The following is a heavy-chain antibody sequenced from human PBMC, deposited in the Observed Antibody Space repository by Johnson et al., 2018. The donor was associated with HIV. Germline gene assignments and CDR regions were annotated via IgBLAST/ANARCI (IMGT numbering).Heavy chain of an antibody. J-gene: IGHJ3*01. V-gene: IGHV3-7*01. D-gene: IGHD1-1*01. Sequence: MLLVESGGGLVQPGGSLRLSCAASGFTVSSNYMSWVRQAPGKGLEWVANIKQDGSEKYYVDSVKGRFTISRDNAKNSLYLQMNSLRAEDTALYFCATVWRNEGRHSFDVWGLGTMVTVSS. CDR2: IKQDGSEK. CDR3: ATVWRNEGRHSFDV. CDR1: GFTVSSNY.